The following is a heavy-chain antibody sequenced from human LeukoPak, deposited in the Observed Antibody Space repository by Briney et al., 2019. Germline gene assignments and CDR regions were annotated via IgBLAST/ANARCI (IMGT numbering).Heavy chain of an antibody. V-gene: IGHV4-38-2*02. J-gene: IGHJ4*02. CDR1: GYSISSGYY. CDR2: IYHSGST. Sequence: PSETLSLTCTVSGYSISSGYYWGWIRQPPGKGLEWIGSIYHSGSTYYNPSLKSRVTISVDTSKNQFSLKLSSVTAADTAVYYCARGETSGWSGGTLFDYWGQGTLVTVSS. D-gene: IGHD6-19*01. CDR3: ARGETSGWSGGTLFDY.